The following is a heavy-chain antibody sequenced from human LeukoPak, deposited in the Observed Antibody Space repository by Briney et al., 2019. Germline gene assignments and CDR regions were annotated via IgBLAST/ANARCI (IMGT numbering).Heavy chain of an antibody. Sequence: SETLSLNCTVSGGSISSSTYYWGWIRQPPGKGLEWIGSIYYSGSTYYNPSLKSRVTISVDTSNNQFSLKLSSVTASDTAVYYCARQYTGIDYWGQGTLVTVSS. J-gene: IGHJ4*02. V-gene: IGHV4-39*01. CDR3: ARQYTGIDY. D-gene: IGHD6-13*01. CDR2: IYYSGST. CDR1: GGSISSSTYY.